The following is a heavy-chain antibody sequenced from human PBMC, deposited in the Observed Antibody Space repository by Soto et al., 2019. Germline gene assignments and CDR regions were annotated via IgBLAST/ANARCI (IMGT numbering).Heavy chain of an antibody. CDR1: GGSISSGVYY. Sequence: QVQLQESGPGLVKPSQTLSLTCTVSGGSISSGVYYWSWIRQHPGKGLEWIGYIYYSGSTYYNPSLKSRVNISVDTSKNQLSLKLSAVTAADTAVYYCARVRDYQLLDYWGQGTLVTVSS. D-gene: IGHD2-2*01. CDR2: IYYSGST. CDR3: ARVRDYQLLDY. J-gene: IGHJ4*02. V-gene: IGHV4-31*03.